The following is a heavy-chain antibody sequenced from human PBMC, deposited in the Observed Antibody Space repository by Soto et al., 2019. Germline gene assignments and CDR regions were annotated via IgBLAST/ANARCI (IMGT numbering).Heavy chain of an antibody. Sequence: QVQLQESGPGLVKPSQTLSLTCTVSGGSISSGDYYWSWIRQPPGKGLEWIGYIYYSGSTYYNPSLKSRVTISVDTSKNQFSLKLSSVTAADTAVYYCARGSLTVYYYDSIDYWGQGTLVTVSS. CDR2: IYYSGST. CDR3: ARGSLTVYYYDSIDY. CDR1: GGSISSGDYY. D-gene: IGHD3-22*01. J-gene: IGHJ4*02. V-gene: IGHV4-30-4*01.